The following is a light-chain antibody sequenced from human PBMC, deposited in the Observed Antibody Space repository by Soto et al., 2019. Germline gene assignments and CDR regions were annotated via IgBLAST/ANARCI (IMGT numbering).Light chain of an antibody. CDR2: GSF. Sequence: EIAMTQSPATLSVSPGERATLSCRASQSVSSDLAWYQQKPGQAPRLLIYGSFTRATCFPPSLSGIGSGKEFTLPISTLQFEDFAVYYGKQYKNGPRFGKGTKV. J-gene: IGKJ1*01. V-gene: IGKV3-15*01. CDR3: KQYKNGPR. CDR1: QSVSSD.